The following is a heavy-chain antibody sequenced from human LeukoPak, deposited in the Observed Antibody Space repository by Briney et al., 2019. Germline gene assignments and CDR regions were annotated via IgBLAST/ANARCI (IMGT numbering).Heavy chain of an antibody. V-gene: IGHV3-7*01. CDR1: GFTFSDYW. Sequence: GGSLRLSCAASGFTFSDYWMSWVRQAPGKGLEWVANIKQDGSEKYYVDSVKGRFSISRDNAKNALYLQVNSLRAEDSAIYYCAGIYWGQGTLVTVSS. J-gene: IGHJ4*02. CDR3: AGIY. CDR2: IKQDGSEK.